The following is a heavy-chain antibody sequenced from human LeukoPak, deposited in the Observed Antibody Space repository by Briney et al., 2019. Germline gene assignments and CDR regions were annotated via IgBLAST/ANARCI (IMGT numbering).Heavy chain of an antibody. D-gene: IGHD3-10*01. CDR1: GFTFNTYY. J-gene: IGHJ4*02. CDR3: AREIFGSGSYPDF. CDR2: TSGDGSTT. Sequence: GGSLRLSCGASGFTFNTYYMHWVRQAPGKGLVWVSRTSGDGSTTIYADSVKGRFTISRDNAKNSLYLQMNSLRADDTAVYYCAREIFGSGSYPDFWGQGTLVTVSS. V-gene: IGHV3-74*01.